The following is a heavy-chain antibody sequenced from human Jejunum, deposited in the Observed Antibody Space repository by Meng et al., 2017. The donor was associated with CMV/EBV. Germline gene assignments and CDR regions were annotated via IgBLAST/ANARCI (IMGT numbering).Heavy chain of an antibody. V-gene: IGHV3-7*01. CDR3: VREDIVVFDY. CDR1: GFTYSNCW. J-gene: IGHJ4*02. Sequence: CAVSGFTYSNCWMSWVRQSPGMGREWVANIKQDGSATYYADSVKGRFTISRDNAKNSLYLQMDNLRADDTAVYYGVREDIVVFDYWGQGTLVTVSS. D-gene: IGHD2-15*01. CDR2: IKQDGSAT.